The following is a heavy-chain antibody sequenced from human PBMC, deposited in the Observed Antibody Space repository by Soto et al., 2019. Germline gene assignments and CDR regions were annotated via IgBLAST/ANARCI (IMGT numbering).Heavy chain of an antibody. J-gene: IGHJ6*02. V-gene: IGHV3-30-3*01. CDR3: ARVPYSSSYYYYYGMDV. Sequence: QVQLVESGGGVVQPGRSLRLSCAASGFTFSSYAMHWVRQAPGKGLEWVAVISYDGSNKYYADSVKGRFTISRDNSKSTLYLQMNSLRAEDTAVYYCARVPYSSSYYYYYGMDVWGQGTTVTVSS. CDR1: GFTFSSYA. D-gene: IGHD6-6*01. CDR2: ISYDGSNK.